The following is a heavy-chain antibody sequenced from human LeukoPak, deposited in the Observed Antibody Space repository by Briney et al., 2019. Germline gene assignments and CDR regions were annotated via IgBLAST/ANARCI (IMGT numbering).Heavy chain of an antibody. V-gene: IGHV4-34*01. CDR1: GGSFSGYC. CDR3: AREEGDYGMDV. J-gene: IGHJ6*02. D-gene: IGHD3-16*01. CDR2: INHSGST. Sequence: PAETLCLTCAVYGGSFSGYCWSWIRQPPGKGLEWIGEINHSGSTNYNPSLKSRVTMSVDTSKNQFSLKLSSVTAADTAVYYCAREEGDYGMDVWGQATKVTVSS.